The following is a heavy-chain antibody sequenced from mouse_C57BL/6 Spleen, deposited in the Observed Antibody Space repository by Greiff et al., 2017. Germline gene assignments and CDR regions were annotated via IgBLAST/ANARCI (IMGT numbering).Heavy chain of an antibody. CDR3: ARIEYDRYYCDY. Sequence: EVQLQQSGPELVKPGASVKLSCKASGYTFTDYYMNWVKQSHGKSLEWIADINPNNGGTSYNQKFKGKATLTVDKSASTAYMELRSLTSEDSAVYYCARIEYDRYYCDYWGQGTTLTVSS. J-gene: IGHJ2*01. CDR1: GYTFTDYY. CDR2: INPNNGGT. V-gene: IGHV1-26*01. D-gene: IGHD2-4*01.